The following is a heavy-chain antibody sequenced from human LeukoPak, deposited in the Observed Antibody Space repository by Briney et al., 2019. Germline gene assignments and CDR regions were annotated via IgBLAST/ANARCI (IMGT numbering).Heavy chain of an antibody. Sequence: SETLSLTCAVYGGSFSGYYWSWIRQPPGKGLEWIGEIDHSGSTNYNPSLKSRVTISVDTSKNQFSLKLSSVTAADTAVYYCARLRSGYSYGQPNWFDPWGQGTLVTVSS. CDR1: GGSFSGYY. D-gene: IGHD5-18*01. CDR3: ARLRSGYSYGQPNWFDP. CDR2: IDHSGST. J-gene: IGHJ5*02. V-gene: IGHV4-34*01.